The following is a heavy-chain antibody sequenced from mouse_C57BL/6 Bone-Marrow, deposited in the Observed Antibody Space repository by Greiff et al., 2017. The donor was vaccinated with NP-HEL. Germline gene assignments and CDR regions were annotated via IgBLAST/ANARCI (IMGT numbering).Heavy chain of an antibody. Sequence: QVHVKQSGAELVKPGASVKMSCKASGYTFTTYPIEWMKQNHGKSLEWIGNFHPYNDDTKYNEKFKGKATLTVEKSSSTVYLELSRLTSDDSAVYYCARRGSGGYYAMDYWGQGTSVTVSS. CDR2: FHPYNDDT. J-gene: IGHJ4*01. CDR3: ARRGSGGYYAMDY. D-gene: IGHD1-1*01. V-gene: IGHV1-47*01. CDR1: GYTFTTYP.